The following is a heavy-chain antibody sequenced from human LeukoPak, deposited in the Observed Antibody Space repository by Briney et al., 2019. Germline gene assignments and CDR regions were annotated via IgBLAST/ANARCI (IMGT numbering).Heavy chain of an antibody. Sequence: PGGSLRLSCAASGFTFSSYWMHWVRQAPGKGLVWVSRIKSDGSTNYEDSVKGRFTISRDNAKNTVSLQMNSLRAEDTGVYHCARAPSEIRGYYPEHFRHLGQGTVVTVSS. CDR1: GFTFSSYW. J-gene: IGHJ1*01. V-gene: IGHV3-74*01. CDR2: IKSDGST. CDR3: ARAPSEIRGYYPEHFRH. D-gene: IGHD3-22*01.